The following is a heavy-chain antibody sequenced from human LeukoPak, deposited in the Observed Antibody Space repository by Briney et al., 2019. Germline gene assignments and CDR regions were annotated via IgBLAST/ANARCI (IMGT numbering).Heavy chain of an antibody. J-gene: IGHJ4*02. D-gene: IGHD6-13*01. CDR3: ARGTKPSYSSSWYLDY. Sequence: ASVKVSCKASGYTFTSYYMHWVRQAPGQGLEWMGIINPSGGSTSYAQKFQGRVTMTRDTSISTAYMELSRLRSDDTAVYYCARGTKPSYSSSWYLDYWGQGTLVTVSS. CDR2: INPSGGST. V-gene: IGHV1-46*01. CDR1: GYTFTSYY.